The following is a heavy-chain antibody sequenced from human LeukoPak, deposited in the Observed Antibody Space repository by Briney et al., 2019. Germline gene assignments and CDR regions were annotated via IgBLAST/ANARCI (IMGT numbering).Heavy chain of an antibody. J-gene: IGHJ4*02. CDR2: INPNSGGT. D-gene: IGHD6-13*01. CDR1: GYTFTDYY. CDR3: ARGFGGWQLAYFDY. Sequence: ASVTVSYQASGYTFTDYYMHWVRQPPGQGLAGMGWINPNSGGTNYAQKFQGRVTMTRDTSISTAYMELSRLRSDDTAVYYCARGFGGWQLAYFDYWGQGTLVTVSS. V-gene: IGHV1-2*02.